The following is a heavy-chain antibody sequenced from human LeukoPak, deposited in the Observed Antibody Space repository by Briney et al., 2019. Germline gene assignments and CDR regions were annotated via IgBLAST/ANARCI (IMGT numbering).Heavy chain of an antibody. D-gene: IGHD4-23*01. J-gene: IGHJ4*02. CDR1: GYSFTMYW. V-gene: IGHV5-51*04. CDR2: IYPGDSDT. Sequence: GESLKISCRGSGYSFTMYWIGRVRQMPGKGLEWMGVIYPGDSDTRYSPSFQGQVTISADRPINTAYLQWSSLKASDTAMYYCTAHPAVLTPLEYWGQGTLVTVSS. CDR3: TAHPAVLTPLEY.